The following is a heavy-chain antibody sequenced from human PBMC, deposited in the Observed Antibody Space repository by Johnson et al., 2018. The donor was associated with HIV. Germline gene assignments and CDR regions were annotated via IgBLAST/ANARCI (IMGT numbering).Heavy chain of an antibody. D-gene: IGHD3-10*01. V-gene: IGHV3-20*04. CDR1: GFTFDDYG. CDR2: FSWNGGSL. Sequence: VQLVESGGGVVRPGGSLRLSCAASGFTFDDYGMSWVRQAPGKGLEWVSGFSWNGGSLGYADSVRGRFTISRDNAKNSLYLQMNSLRAEDTALYYCARDFVAFGEWTALDIWGQGTMVTVAS. CDR3: ARDFVAFGEWTALDI. J-gene: IGHJ3*02.